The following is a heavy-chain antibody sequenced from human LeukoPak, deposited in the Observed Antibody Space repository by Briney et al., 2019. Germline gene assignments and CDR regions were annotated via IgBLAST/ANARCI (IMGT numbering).Heavy chain of an antibody. Sequence: GGSLRLSCAVSGFTVRSNYMTWVRQAPGKGLEWVSAIYSGDNTYYADSVKGRFTISRDNSKNTLYLQMNSLRAEDTAVYYCARVVAAVAFDYWGQGTLVTVSS. D-gene: IGHD6-13*01. CDR3: ARVVAAVAFDY. J-gene: IGHJ4*02. V-gene: IGHV3-53*01. CDR2: IYSGDNT. CDR1: GFTVRSNY.